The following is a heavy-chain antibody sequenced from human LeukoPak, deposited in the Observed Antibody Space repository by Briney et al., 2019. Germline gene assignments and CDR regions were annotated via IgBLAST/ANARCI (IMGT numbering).Heavy chain of an antibody. CDR2: IKSDGSTT. Sequence: QTGGSLRLSCAASGFTFSSYWMRWVRQAPGKGLVWVSRIKSDGSTTTYADSVKGRFTISRDNAKNSLYLQMNSLRAEDTAVYYCARTHYDILTGSNWFDPWGQGTLVTVSS. CDR3: ARTHYDILTGSNWFDP. J-gene: IGHJ5*02. V-gene: IGHV3-74*01. D-gene: IGHD3-9*01. CDR1: GFTFSSYW.